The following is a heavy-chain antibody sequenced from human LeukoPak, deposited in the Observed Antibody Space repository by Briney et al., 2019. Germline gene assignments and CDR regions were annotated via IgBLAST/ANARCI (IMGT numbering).Heavy chain of an antibody. J-gene: IGHJ6*02. CDR3: ARTLLWFGESPYYYGMDV. Sequence: SQTLSLTCTVSGGSISSGGYDWSWIRQHPGKGLEWIGYIYYSGSTYYNPSLKSRVTISVDTSKNQFSLKLSSVTAADTAVYYCARTLLWFGESPYYYGMDVWGQGTTVTVSS. V-gene: IGHV4-31*03. CDR2: IYYSGST. CDR1: GGSISSGGYD. D-gene: IGHD3-10*01.